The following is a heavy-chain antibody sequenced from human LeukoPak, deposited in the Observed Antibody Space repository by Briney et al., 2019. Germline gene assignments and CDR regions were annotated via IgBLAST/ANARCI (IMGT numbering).Heavy chain of an antibody. CDR2: INHSGST. CDR1: GGSFSGYC. CDR3: ARGRNSGYAILNYYYYGMDV. D-gene: IGHD5-12*01. V-gene: IGHV4-34*01. J-gene: IGHJ6*02. Sequence: SETLSLTCAVYGGSFSGYCWSWIRQPPGKGLEWIGEINHSGSTNYNPSLKSRVTISVDTSKNQFSLKLSSVTAADTAVYYCARGRNSGYAILNYYYYGMDVWGQGTTVTVSS.